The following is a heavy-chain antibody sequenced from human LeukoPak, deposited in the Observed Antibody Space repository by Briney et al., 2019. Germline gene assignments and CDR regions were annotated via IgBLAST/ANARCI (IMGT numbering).Heavy chain of an antibody. V-gene: IGHV3-30*18. CDR2: ISYDGRNK. J-gene: IGHJ3*02. D-gene: IGHD4-23*01. Sequence: GGSLRLSCAASGFTFSNYAMNWVRQAPGKGLEWVAAISYDGRNKYYADSVKGRFTISRDNSKNTLYLQMNSLRAEDTAVYYCAKLYGIYGGNSGDAFDIWGQGTMVTVSS. CDR1: GFTFSNYA. CDR3: AKLYGIYGGNSGDAFDI.